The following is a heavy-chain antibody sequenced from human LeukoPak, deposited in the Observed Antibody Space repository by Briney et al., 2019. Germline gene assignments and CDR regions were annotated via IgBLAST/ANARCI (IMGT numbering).Heavy chain of an antibody. CDR1: GGSISSSSYY. D-gene: IGHD6-13*01. CDR3: ARGALSGAAAGFFDY. CDR2: IYYSGST. Sequence: SETLSLTCTVSGGSISSSSYYWGWIRQPPGKGLEWIGSIYYSGSTYYNPSLKSRVTISVDTSKNQFSLKLSSVTAADTAVYYCARGALSGAAAGFFDYWGQGTLVTVSS. J-gene: IGHJ4*02. V-gene: IGHV4-39*01.